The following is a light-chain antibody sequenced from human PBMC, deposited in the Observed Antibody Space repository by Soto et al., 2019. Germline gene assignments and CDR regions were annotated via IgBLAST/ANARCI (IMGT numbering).Light chain of an antibody. J-gene: IGKJ2*01. V-gene: IGKV3D-20*01. Sequence: EIVLTQSPATLSLSPGERATLSCGASQSVRSSYLAWYQQKPGLAPRLLMYDASSRATGIPDRFSGSGYGTDFTLTLSNLEPEDFAVYYCQQYVSSPYTVGQGTKLEI. CDR3: QQYVSSPYT. CDR2: DAS. CDR1: QSVRSSY.